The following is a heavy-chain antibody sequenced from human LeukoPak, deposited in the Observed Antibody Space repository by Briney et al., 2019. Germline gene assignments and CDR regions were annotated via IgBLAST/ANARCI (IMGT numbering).Heavy chain of an antibody. Sequence: SETLSLTCTVSGGSITTYNWIWIRQTPGQALEWIGHIYSSGATKYNPSLKSQTTILLDTAKNQLPLKLNSVSAADTAVYYCARRTPGPQLDEYVAYFFDHWGQGTQGTVSS. CDR2: IYSSGAT. V-gene: IGHV4-4*09. CDR1: GGSITTYN. J-gene: IGHJ4*02. D-gene: IGHD2-2*01. CDR3: ARRTPGPQLDEYVAYFFDH.